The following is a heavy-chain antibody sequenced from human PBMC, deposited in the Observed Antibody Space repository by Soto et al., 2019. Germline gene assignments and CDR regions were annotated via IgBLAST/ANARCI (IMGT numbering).Heavy chain of an antibody. CDR1: GFTFSSYS. CDR3: AIYCISTSCFLHAFDI. D-gene: IGHD2-2*01. J-gene: IGHJ3*02. V-gene: IGHV3-21*05. CDR2: IGPSHSDI. Sequence: GGSLRLSCAASGFTFSSYSMNWVRQAPGKGPEWISYIGPSHSDIGYAASVKGRFTISRDNSKNTLYLQMNSLRAEDTAVYYCAIYCISTSCFLHAFDIWGQGTMVTVSS.